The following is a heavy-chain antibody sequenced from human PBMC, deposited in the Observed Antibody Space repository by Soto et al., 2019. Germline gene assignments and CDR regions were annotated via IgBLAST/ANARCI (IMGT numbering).Heavy chain of an antibody. Sequence: GGSLRLSCAASGFTFSSYAMSWVRQASGKGLEWVSAISGSGGSTYYADSVKGRFTISRDKSKNTLYLQMNSLRAEDTAVYYCAKDPPLWFGELLKWFDPWGQGTLVTVSS. CDR1: GFTFSSYA. D-gene: IGHD3-10*01. CDR2: ISGSGGST. CDR3: AKDPPLWFGELLKWFDP. J-gene: IGHJ5*02. V-gene: IGHV3-23*01.